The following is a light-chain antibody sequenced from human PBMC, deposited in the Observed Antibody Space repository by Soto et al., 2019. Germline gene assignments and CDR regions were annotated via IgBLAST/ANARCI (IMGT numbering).Light chain of an antibody. CDR3: QQYVASPYT. CDR2: GAS. V-gene: IGKV3-20*01. CDR1: QRVSSGY. J-gene: IGKJ2*01. Sequence: EIVLTQSPGTLSLSPGERATLSCRASQRVSSGYLAWYQQKPGQAPRLLIYGASSRATDIPDRFSASGSGTDFTLTISSLEPEDFAVYYCQQYVASPYTFGQGTKVDIK.